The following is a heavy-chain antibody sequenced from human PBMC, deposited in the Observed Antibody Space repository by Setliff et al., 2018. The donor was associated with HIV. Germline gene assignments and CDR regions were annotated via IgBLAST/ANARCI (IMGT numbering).Heavy chain of an antibody. CDR3: TTDPDYDDP. V-gene: IGHV3-53*01. CDR1: GLAVGANY. CDR2: FYSGGST. Sequence: GGSLRLSCAASGLAVGANYMSWVRQAPGKGLECVSIFYSGGSTYYAAPFKGRFTISRDDSRNTLFLQMNSLKIEDTAVYYCTTDPDYDDPWGQGTLVTVSS. J-gene: IGHJ5*02. D-gene: IGHD4-17*01.